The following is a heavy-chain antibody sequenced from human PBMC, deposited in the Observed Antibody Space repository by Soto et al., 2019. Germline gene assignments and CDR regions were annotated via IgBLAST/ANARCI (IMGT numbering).Heavy chain of an antibody. J-gene: IGHJ4*02. CDR2: INPYNGDT. V-gene: IGHV1-18*01. CDR1: GYTFTSYG. D-gene: IGHD5-18*01. CDR3: ARDVRGDTYDS. Sequence: QVPLVQSGGEVKKPGASVKVSCKASGYTFTSYGISWVRQAPGQGLEWMGWINPYNGDTSHAQKVQGRVTMTTDTSTSTAYMELRSLRSDDTAVYYCARDVRGDTYDSWGQGTLVTVSS.